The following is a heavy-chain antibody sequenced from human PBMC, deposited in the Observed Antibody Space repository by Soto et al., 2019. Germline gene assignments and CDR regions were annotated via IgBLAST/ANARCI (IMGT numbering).Heavy chain of an antibody. CDR3: AKEGDYGDFHADYFQH. V-gene: IGHV3-30*18. D-gene: IGHD4-17*01. J-gene: IGHJ1*01. CDR2: ISYDGSNK. Sequence: QVQLVESGGGVVQPGRSLRLSCAASGFTFSSYGMHWVRQAPGKGLEWVAVISYDGSNKYYADSVKGRFTISRDNSKNTLYLQMNSLRAEDTAVYYCAKEGDYGDFHADYFQHWGQGTLVTVSS. CDR1: GFTFSSYG.